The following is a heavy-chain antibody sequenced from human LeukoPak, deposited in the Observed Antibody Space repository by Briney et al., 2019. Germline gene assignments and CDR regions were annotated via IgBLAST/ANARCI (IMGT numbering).Heavy chain of an antibody. Sequence: GGSLRLSCAASGFTFDDYATHWVRQAPGQGLEWVSLISGDGGSTYYADSVKGRFTISRDNSKNSLYLQMNSLRTEDTALYYCAKDWQYYYDSSGYLQHWGQGTLVTVSS. CDR1: GFTFDDYA. J-gene: IGHJ1*01. V-gene: IGHV3-43*02. D-gene: IGHD3-22*01. CDR2: ISGDGGST. CDR3: AKDWQYYYDSSGYLQH.